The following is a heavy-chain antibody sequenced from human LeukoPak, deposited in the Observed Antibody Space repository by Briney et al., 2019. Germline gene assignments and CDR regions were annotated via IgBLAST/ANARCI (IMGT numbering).Heavy chain of an antibody. Sequence: ASVKVSCKASGYTFTGYYMHWVRQAPGQGLEWMGWIKRNSGGINYAQKFQGRVTMTRDTSISTAYMELSGLRSDDTAVYYCARDLESSSSLDYWGQGTLVTVSS. CDR2: IKRNSGGI. D-gene: IGHD6-6*01. CDR1: GYTFTGYY. CDR3: ARDLESSSSLDY. J-gene: IGHJ4*02. V-gene: IGHV1-2*02.